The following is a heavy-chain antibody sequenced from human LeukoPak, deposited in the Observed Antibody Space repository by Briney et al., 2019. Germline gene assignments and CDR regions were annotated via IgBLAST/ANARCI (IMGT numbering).Heavy chain of an antibody. V-gene: IGHV5-51*01. J-gene: IGHJ4*02. CDR3: ARAALTYYYDSSGYHFDY. CDR1: GYSFTSYW. Sequence: GESLKISCNGSGYSFTSYWIGWVRQMPGKGLEWRGIIYPGDSDTRYSPSFQGQVIISADKSISTAYLQWSSLKASDTAMYYCARAALTYYYDSSGYHFDYWGQGTLVTVSS. CDR2: IYPGDSDT. D-gene: IGHD3-22*01.